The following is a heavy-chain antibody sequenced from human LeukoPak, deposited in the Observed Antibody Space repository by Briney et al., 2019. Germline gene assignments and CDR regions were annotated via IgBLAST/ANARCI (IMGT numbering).Heavy chain of an antibody. CDR3: ARHKDYYYSYMDV. V-gene: IGHV4-59*04. CDR1: GGSISSYY. Sequence: PSETLSPTCTVSGGSISSYYWSWIRQPPGKGLEWIGTIYYSGSTYYNPSLTSRVTISVDTSKNQFSLKLSSVTAADTAVYYCARHKDYYYSYMDVWGKGTTVTISS. CDR2: IYYSGST. J-gene: IGHJ6*03.